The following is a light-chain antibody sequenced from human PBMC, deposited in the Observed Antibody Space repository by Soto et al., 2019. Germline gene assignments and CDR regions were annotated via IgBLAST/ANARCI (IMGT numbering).Light chain of an antibody. Sequence: QSVLTQPASVSGSPGQSITISCTGTRSDVGGYNYVSWYQQYPGKAPKLMIYEVSNRPSGVSNRFSGSRSGNTASLTISGLQAEDEADYYCSSYTSSTTLVFGTGTKVTVL. V-gene: IGLV2-14*01. CDR2: EVS. CDR3: SSYTSSTTLV. J-gene: IGLJ1*01. CDR1: RSDVGGYNY.